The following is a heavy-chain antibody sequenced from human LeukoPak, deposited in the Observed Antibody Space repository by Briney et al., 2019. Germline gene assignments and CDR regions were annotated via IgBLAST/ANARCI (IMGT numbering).Heavy chain of an antibody. CDR2: IIPILGIE. CDR1: GGIFSSYN. J-gene: IGHJ6*03. V-gene: IGHV1-69*02. D-gene: IGHD1-14*01. CDR3: ERVPDRPGYRDV. Sequence: SVKVSCKASGGIFSSYNISWVRHAPAQGLEWMGRIIPILGIENDAQKLQGRVTITADNSTSTAYMELSSLRSEDTSVYYCERVPDRPGYRDVGGKGTTVAVSS.